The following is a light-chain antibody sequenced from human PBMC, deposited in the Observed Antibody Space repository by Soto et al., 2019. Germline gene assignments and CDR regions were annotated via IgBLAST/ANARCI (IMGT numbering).Light chain of an antibody. CDR2: GAT. V-gene: IGKV3-20*01. J-gene: IGKJ1*01. Sequence: ERVRTQSPATLSVSPGERATLSCRASEGVSRNLAWYQQRPGQAPRLLIYGATSRATGIPDRFSGSGSGTDFTLTISRLEPEDFAVYYCQQYGSSPPTFGQGTKVDNK. CDR3: QQYGSSPPT. CDR1: EGVSRN.